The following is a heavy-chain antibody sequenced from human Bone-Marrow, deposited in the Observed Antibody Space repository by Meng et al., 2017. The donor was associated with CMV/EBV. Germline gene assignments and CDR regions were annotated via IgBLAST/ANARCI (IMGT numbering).Heavy chain of an antibody. Sequence: SFVVHWVRQAPGQGLEWMEIINPSGGSTIYARRFQGRVTMARDTSTSTVYMELSSLRSEDTAVYYCARDPPYCSGGSCYSGVYCDYWGQGTLVTVSS. CDR1: SFV. D-gene: IGHD2-15*01. CDR2: INPSGGST. J-gene: IGHJ4*02. V-gene: IGHV1-46*01. CDR3: ARDPPYCSGGSCYSGVYCDY.